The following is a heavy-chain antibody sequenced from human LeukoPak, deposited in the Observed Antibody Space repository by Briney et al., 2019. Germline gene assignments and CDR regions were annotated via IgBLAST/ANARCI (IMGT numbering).Heavy chain of an antibody. J-gene: IGHJ4*02. CDR1: GFTFSSYS. Sequence: GGSLRLSCAASGFTFSSYSMNWVRQAPGKGLEWVSSISSSSYIYYADSVKGRFTISRDNAKNSLYLQMNSLRAEDTAVYYCARDYSYGSGSHYRLPYFDYWGQGTLVTVSS. CDR3: ARDYSYGSGSHYRLPYFDY. CDR2: ISSSSYI. D-gene: IGHD3-10*01. V-gene: IGHV3-21*01.